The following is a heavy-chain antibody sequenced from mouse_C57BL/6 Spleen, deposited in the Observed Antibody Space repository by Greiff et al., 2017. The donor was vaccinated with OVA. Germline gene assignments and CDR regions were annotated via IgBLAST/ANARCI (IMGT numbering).Heavy chain of an antibody. Sequence: VKLMESGPELVKPGASVKISCKASGYAFSSSWMNWVKQRPGKGLEWIGRIYPGDGDTNYNGKFKGKATLTADKSSSTAYMQLSSLTSEDSAVYFCATNYGSSYGFAYWGQGTLVTVSA. J-gene: IGHJ3*01. CDR3: ATNYGSSYGFAY. V-gene: IGHV1-82*01. CDR2: IYPGDGDT. CDR1: GYAFSSSW. D-gene: IGHD1-1*01.